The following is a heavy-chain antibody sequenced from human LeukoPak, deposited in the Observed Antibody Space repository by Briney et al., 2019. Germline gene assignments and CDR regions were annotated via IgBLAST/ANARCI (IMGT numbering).Heavy chain of an antibody. Sequence: PSETLSLTCTVSGGSISNYYWNWIRQPPGKGLEWIGDIYYSGTTNYNPSLKSRVTMSVDTSKNQFSLKLNSATAADTAAYYCARRLSTRSYYLDDWGQGTLVTVSS. V-gene: IGHV4-59*08. CDR1: GGSISNYY. CDR2: IYYSGTT. J-gene: IGHJ4*02. CDR3: ARRLSTRSYYLDD. D-gene: IGHD2/OR15-2a*01.